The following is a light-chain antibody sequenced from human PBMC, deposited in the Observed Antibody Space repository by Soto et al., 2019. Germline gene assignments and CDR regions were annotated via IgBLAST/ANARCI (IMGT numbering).Light chain of an antibody. CDR1: QSVSSSY. J-gene: IGKJ3*01. Sequence: EIVLTQSPGTLSLSPGERATLSCRASQSVSSSYLAWYQQKPGQAPRLLIYGASSRATGIPDRFSGSGSGKDFTLTISRLEPEYFAVYYCQQYGSSPRFTFGPGTKVDIK. CDR2: GAS. CDR3: QQYGSSPRFT. V-gene: IGKV3-20*01.